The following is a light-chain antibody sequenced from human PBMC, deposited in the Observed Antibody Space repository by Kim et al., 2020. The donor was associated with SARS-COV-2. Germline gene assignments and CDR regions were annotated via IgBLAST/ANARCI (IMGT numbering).Light chain of an antibody. V-gene: IGLV3-21*04. Sequence: VAAGKTGNIICGGSNIGSKSVHWYQQKPGQAPVLVIYNDSDRPSGIPERFSGSNSGNTATLTISRVEGGDEADYYCQVWHSNTDRIFGGGTQLTV. CDR1: NIGSKS. J-gene: IGLJ2*01. CDR3: QVWHSNTDRI. CDR2: NDS.